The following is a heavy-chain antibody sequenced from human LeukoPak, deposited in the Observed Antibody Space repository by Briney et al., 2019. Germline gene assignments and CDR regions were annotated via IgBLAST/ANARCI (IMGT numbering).Heavy chain of an antibody. J-gene: IGHJ4*02. Sequence: PGGSLRLSCAASGFTFSTYSMTWVRQAPGKGLEWVSSITSSSSYIYYADSVKGRFTISRDNAKNTLYLQLNSLRAEDTAIYYCARSQGPYDYWGQGTLVTVSS. V-gene: IGHV3-21*01. CDR1: GFTFSTYS. CDR3: ARSQGPYDY. CDR2: ITSSSSYI.